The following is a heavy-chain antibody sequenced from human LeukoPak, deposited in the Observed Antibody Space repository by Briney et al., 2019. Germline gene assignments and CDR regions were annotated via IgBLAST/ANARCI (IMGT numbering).Heavy chain of an antibody. CDR3: AKTGERNY. D-gene: IGHD7-27*01. J-gene: IGHJ4*02. CDR2: IKEDGTQK. CDR1: GFTFNKSW. Sequence: GGSLRLSCAASGFTFNKSWMSWVRQAPGKGPEWVANIKEDGTQKYYVDSVRGRFTISRDNAENSLYLQMNSLRDEDTAVYYCAKTGERNYWGRGTLVTVSS. V-gene: IGHV3-7*01.